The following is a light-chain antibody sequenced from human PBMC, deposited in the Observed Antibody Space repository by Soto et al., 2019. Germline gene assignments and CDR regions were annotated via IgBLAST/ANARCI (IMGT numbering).Light chain of an antibody. CDR2: DAS. V-gene: IGKV3-11*01. CDR3: QQRQYWPPIT. CDR1: LSVSSY. Sequence: EIVMTQSPATLSVSPGERATLSCRTSLSVSSYLAWYQQKPGQAPRLLIYDASNRATGIPARFTGSGSGTDFNHTISTLEPEDFAVYYCQQRQYWPPITFGQGTRLEIK. J-gene: IGKJ5*01.